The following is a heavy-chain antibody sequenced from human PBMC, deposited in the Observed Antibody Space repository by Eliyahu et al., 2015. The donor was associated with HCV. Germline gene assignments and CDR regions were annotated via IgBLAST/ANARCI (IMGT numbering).Heavy chain of an antibody. CDR3: ARLPYYDSSGYFAFDI. V-gene: IGHV4-59*01. CDR2: IYYSGGT. CDR1: GGXISXYY. J-gene: IGHJ3*02. D-gene: IGHD3-22*01. Sequence: QVQLQESGPGLVKPSETLSLTCTVSGGXISXYYWSWIRHPPGKGLEWIGYIYYSGGTNYNPSLKSRVTISVDTSKNQFSLKLSSVTAADTAVYYCARLPYYDSSGYFAFDIWGQGTMVTVSS.